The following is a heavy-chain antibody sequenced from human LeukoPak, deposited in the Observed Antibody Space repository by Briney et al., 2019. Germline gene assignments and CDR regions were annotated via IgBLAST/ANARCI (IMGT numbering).Heavy chain of an antibody. CDR2: IYSGGKT. V-gene: IGHV3-53*01. Sequence: GGSLRLSCAASGFTVSSNYMSWVRQAPGKGLEWVSVIYSGGKTFYPDSVNGRFTISRDISKNTLYLQMDSLRAEDTALYYCARDGGSRGYTYGQGAFDIWGQGTMVTVSS. J-gene: IGHJ3*02. D-gene: IGHD5-18*01. CDR3: ARDGGSRGYTYGQGAFDI. CDR1: GFTVSSNY.